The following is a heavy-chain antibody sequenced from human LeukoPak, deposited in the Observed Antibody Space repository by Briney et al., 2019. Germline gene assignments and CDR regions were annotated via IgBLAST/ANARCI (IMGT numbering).Heavy chain of an antibody. CDR2: IRYDGSNK. CDR3: AATRIAARRAPFDY. V-gene: IGHV3-30*02. Sequence: GGSLRLSCAASGFTFSSYGMHWVRQAPGKGLEWVAFIRYDGSNKYYADSVKGRFTISRDNSKNTLYLQMNSLRAEDTAVYYCAATRIAARRAPFDYWGQGTLVTVSS. CDR1: GFTFSSYG. D-gene: IGHD6-6*01. J-gene: IGHJ4*02.